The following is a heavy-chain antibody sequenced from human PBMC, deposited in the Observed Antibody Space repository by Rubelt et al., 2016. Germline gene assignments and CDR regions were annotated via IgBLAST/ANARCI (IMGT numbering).Heavy chain of an antibody. D-gene: IGHD4-11*01. J-gene: IGHJ3*02. CDR3: ARGARRYSMDPRNAFDI. Sequence: QVQLVQSGAEVKKPGSSVKVSCKASGGTFSSYAISWVRQAPGQGLEWMGRIIPILGIANYGQKFQGRVPINADKSTGTAYMELSSLRSEDTAVYYCARGARRYSMDPRNAFDIWGQGTMVTVSS. V-gene: IGHV1-69*04. CDR1: GGTFSSYA. CDR2: IIPILGIA.